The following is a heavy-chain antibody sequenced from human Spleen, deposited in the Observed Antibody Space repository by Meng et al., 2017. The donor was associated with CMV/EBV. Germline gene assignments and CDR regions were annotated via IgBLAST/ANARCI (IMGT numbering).Heavy chain of an antibody. D-gene: IGHD2-2*02. CDR1: GYTFTGYY. CDR2: INPNSGGT. CDR3: ARGAEYCTTTNCYKTFDP. V-gene: IGHV1-2*02. Sequence: ASVKVSCKASGYTFTGYYMHWVRQAPGQGLEWMGWINPNSGGTNYAQKFQGRVTMTRDTSISTAYMDLSELTSDDTAVYYCARGAEYCTTTNCYKTFDPWGQGTLVTVSS. J-gene: IGHJ5*02.